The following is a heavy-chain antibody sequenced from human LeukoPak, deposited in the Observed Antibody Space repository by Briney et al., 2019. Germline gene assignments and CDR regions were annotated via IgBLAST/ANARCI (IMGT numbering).Heavy chain of an antibody. Sequence: PSETLSLTCAVYGGSFSGYYLSWIRQPPGKGLEWIGEINHSGSTNYNPSLKSRVTISVDTSKNQFSLKLSSVAAADTAVYYCARERVVPAPGLDYWGQGTLVTVSS. CDR1: GGSFSGYY. CDR3: ARERVVPAPGLDY. CDR2: INHSGST. D-gene: IGHD2-2*01. V-gene: IGHV4-34*01. J-gene: IGHJ4*02.